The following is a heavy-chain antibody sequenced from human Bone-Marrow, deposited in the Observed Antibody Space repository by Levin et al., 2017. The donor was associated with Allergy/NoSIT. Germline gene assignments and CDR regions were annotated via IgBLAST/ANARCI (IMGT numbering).Heavy chain of an antibody. CDR2: IEHSGIT. CDR1: GGPIRSGGYS. J-gene: IGHJ6*03. Sequence: SETLSLTCAVSGGPIRSGGYSWSWIRQPPGKGLEWIGYIEHSGITYYNPSLRSRVTISVDRSKNQFSLKLSSVTAADTAFYFCARARTERKLVLVARGVIPNYYSMDVWGKGTTVTVS. CDR3: ARARTERKLVLVARGVIPNYYSMDV. D-gene: IGHD3-10*01. V-gene: IGHV4-30-2*01.